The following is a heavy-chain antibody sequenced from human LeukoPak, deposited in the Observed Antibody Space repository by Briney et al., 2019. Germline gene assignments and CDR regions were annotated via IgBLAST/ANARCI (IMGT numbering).Heavy chain of an antibody. CDR3: TTNDAFDI. Sequence: GGSLTLSCTASGFTFSNAWSSLGRQAPGKGLEWISRIKTNTAGGVYTRDYAAAVKGRFTISRDDSKNTLYLQMNSLKTEETAMYYCTTNDAFDIWGQGTMVTFSS. J-gene: IGHJ3*02. V-gene: IGHV3-15*01. CDR1: GFTFSNAW. CDR2: IKTNTAGGVYTR.